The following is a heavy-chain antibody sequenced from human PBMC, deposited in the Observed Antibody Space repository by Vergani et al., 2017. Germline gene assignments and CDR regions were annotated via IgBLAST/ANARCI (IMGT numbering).Heavy chain of an antibody. J-gene: IGHJ5*02. Sequence: QVQLVESGGGLVKPGGSLRLSCAASGFSFSDHYMTWIRQAPGKGLEWVSYISNSGNTIEYADSVKGRFSISRDNAKSSLFLQMDSLRAEDTAVYYCARGETRTDWFDPWGQGTLVTVSS. CDR2: ISNSGNTI. D-gene: IGHD3/OR15-3a*01. V-gene: IGHV3-11*01. CDR3: ARGETRTDWFDP. CDR1: GFSFSDHY.